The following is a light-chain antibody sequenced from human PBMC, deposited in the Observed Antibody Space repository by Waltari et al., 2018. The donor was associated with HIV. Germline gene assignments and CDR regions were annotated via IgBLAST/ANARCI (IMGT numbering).Light chain of an antibody. Sequence: HSALTQPRSVSGSPGQSVTLSCTGTSCDIGAYDYVSWFQNFTGRYPKLLIFDVNKRPAGVPDRFSGFNSGDTASLTISGLQPDDESDYFCSSYGGVASYLIFGGGTTLTVL. CDR1: SCDIGAYDY. J-gene: IGLJ2*01. CDR3: SSYGGVASYLI. V-gene: IGLV2-11*01. CDR2: DVN.